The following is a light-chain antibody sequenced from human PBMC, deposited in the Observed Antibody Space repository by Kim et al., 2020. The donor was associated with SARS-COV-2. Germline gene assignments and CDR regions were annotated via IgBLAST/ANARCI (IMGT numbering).Light chain of an antibody. CDR3: QQFNSYPLT. CDR2: AAS. Sequence: ASVGDRVTITCRASQGISSYLAWYQQNPGKAPKLLMSAASTLQSGVPSRFSGSGSGTDFTLTISSLQPEDFATYYCQQFNSYPLTFGGGTKVDIK. CDR1: QGISSY. V-gene: IGKV1-9*01. J-gene: IGKJ4*01.